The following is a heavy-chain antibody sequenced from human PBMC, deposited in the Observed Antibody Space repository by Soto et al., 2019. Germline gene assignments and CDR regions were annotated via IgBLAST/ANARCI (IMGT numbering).Heavy chain of an antibody. D-gene: IGHD2-2*01. CDR3: AKGKGGRYCSRTSCLYSFDY. CDR2: ISDSGST. V-gene: IGHV3-23*01. Sequence: EVQLLESGGGLVQPGGSLRLSCTASGFTFSTYAMSWVRQAPGKGLELVSTISDSGSTYYADFVKGRFTISRDNTKNRLYLEMTSMRAEDTGVYYCAKGKGGRYCSRTSCLYSFDYWGQGTLVTVSS. CDR1: GFTFSTYA. J-gene: IGHJ4*02.